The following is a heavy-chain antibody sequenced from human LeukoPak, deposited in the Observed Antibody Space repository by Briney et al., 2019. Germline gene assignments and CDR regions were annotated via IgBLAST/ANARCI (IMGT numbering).Heavy chain of an antibody. D-gene: IGHD4-17*01. Sequence: PGGSLRLSCAASRFTFSSYSMNWVRQAPGKGLEWVSYISSGGTTISYADSVKGRFSISRDNAKNSLYLQMNRLRAEDTAVYYCARRRSLDYWGQGTLVTVSS. CDR1: RFTFSSYS. CDR3: ARRRSLDY. J-gene: IGHJ4*02. CDR2: ISSGGTTI. V-gene: IGHV3-48*04.